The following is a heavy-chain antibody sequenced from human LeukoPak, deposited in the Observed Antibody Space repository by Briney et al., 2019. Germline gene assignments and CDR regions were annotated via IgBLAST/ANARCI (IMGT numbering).Heavy chain of an antibody. V-gene: IGHV3-21*01. D-gene: IGHD2-2*01. CDR2: ISSSSSYI. CDR3: ARANIVVVPAAGANWFDP. J-gene: IGHJ5*02. Sequence: GGSLRLSCAASGFTFSSYSMNWVRQAPGKGLEWVSSISSSSSYIYYADSVKGRFTISRDNAKNSLYLQMNSLRAEDTAVYYCARANIVVVPAAGANWFDPWGQGTLVTVSS. CDR1: GFTFSSYS.